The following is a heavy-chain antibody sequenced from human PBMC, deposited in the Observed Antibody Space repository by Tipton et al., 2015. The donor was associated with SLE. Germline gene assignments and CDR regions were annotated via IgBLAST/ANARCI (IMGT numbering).Heavy chain of an antibody. V-gene: IGHV4-38-2*02. D-gene: IGHD3-10*01. CDR2: IYHSEST. CDR3: ARGPLPYGSGSYFDD. Sequence: TLSLTCTVSGYSISSGSYWGWIRQPPRRGLEWMGNIYHSESTHYNPSLRSRVTISLDRSKNQFSLRLSSVTAADTAVYYCARGPLPYGSGSYFDDWGQGTLVTVSS. CDR1: GYSISSGSY. J-gene: IGHJ4*02.